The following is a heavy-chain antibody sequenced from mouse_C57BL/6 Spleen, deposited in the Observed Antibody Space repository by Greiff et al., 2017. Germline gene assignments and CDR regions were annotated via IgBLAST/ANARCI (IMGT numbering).Heavy chain of an antibody. CDR2: IYPGDGDT. Sequence: QVQLQQSGPELVKPGASVKISCKASGYAFSSSWMNWVKQRPGKGLEWIGRIYPGDGDTNYNGKFKGKATLTADKSSSTAYMQLSSLTSEDYAVYFCARWAMDYWGQGTSVTVSS. V-gene: IGHV1-82*01. CDR3: ARWAMDY. CDR1: GYAFSSSW. J-gene: IGHJ4*01.